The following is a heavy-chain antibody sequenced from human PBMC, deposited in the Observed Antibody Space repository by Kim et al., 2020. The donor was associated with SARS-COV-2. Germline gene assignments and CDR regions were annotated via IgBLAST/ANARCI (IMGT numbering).Heavy chain of an antibody. CDR1: GGSFSGYY. V-gene: IGHV4-34*01. Sequence: SETLSLTCAVYGGSFSGYYWSWIRQPPGKGLEWIGEINHSGSTNYNPSLKSRVTISVDTSKNQFSQKLSSVTAADTAVYYCARASRQWVVRPIFYYFDDWGQGTLYTVSS. J-gene: IGHJ4*02. CDR3: ARASRQWVVRPIFYYFDD. D-gene: IGHD6-19*01. CDR2: INHSGST.